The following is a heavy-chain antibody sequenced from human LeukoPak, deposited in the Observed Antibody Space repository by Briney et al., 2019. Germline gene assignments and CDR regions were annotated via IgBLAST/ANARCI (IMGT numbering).Heavy chain of an antibody. CDR2: INPNSGGT. Sequence: PRASVKVSCKASGYTFTAYYMYWVRQAPGQGLEWMGWINPNSGGTNYAQKFQGRVTMTKDTSISTAYMELSRLRSDDTAVYYCARGAPLLIAAADSDYFDYWGQGTLVTVSS. CDR3: ARGAPLLIAAADSDYFDY. J-gene: IGHJ4*02. CDR1: GYTFTAYY. D-gene: IGHD6-13*01. V-gene: IGHV1-2*02.